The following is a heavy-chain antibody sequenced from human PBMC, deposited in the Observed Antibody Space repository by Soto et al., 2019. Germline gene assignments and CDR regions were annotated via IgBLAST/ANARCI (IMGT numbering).Heavy chain of an antibody. CDR1: GYTFTGYY. J-gene: IGHJ6*02. D-gene: IGHD6-13*01. CDR2: INPNSGGT. V-gene: IGHV1-2*04. CDR3: ARGIAAAAAGGMDV. Sequence: ASVKVSCKASGYTFTGYYMHWVRQAPGQGLEWMGWINPNSGGTNYAQKFQGWVTMTRDTSISTAYMELSRLRSDDTAVYYCARGIAAAAAGGMDVGGQGTTVTVSS.